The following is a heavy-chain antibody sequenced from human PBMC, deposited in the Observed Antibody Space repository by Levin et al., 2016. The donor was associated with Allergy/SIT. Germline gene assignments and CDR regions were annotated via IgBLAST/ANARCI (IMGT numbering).Heavy chain of an antibody. CDR2: IYYSGST. CDR1: GGSISSRNW. CDR3: ARTIVVVTAYDY. Sequence: SETLSLTCAVSGGSISSRNWWSWVRQHPGKGLEWIGYIYYSGSTYYNPSLKSRVTISVDTSKNQFSLKLSSVTAADTAVYYCARTIVVVTAYDYWGQGTLVTVSS. D-gene: IGHD2-21*02. V-gene: IGHV4-31*11. J-gene: IGHJ4*02.